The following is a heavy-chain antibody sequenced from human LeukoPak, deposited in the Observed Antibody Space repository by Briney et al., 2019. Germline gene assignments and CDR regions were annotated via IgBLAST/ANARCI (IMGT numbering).Heavy chain of an antibody. Sequence: GASVKVSCKGSGYSFTDHYIHWILQAPGKGLQWVGRVDPEEGEAISAQKFQGRVTLSADTSTDTAYLELTSLRSDDTAVYYCAAEVNVAYYNVPGNDYRGIDPWGPGTLVTVSS. CDR2: VDPEEGEA. D-gene: IGHD3-10*02. V-gene: IGHV1-69-2*01. J-gene: IGHJ5*02. CDR3: AAEVNVAYYNVPGNDYRGIDP. CDR1: GYSFTDHY.